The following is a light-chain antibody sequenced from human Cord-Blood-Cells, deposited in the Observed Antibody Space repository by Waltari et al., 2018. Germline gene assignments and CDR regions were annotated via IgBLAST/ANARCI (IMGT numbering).Light chain of an antibody. Sequence: DIPLTQSPSFLSASVGDRVTITCQASQGISSYLSWYQQKPGKAPKLLIYAASTLQSGVPSRFSGSGSGTEFTLTISSLQPEDFATYYCQQLNSYPPTFGQGTKVEIK. CDR1: QGISSY. V-gene: IGKV1-9*01. J-gene: IGKJ1*01. CDR3: QQLNSYPPT. CDR2: AAS.